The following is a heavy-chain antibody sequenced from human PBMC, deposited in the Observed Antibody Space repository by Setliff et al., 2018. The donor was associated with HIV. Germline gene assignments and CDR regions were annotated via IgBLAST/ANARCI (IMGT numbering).Heavy chain of an antibody. Sequence: ASVKVSCKASSYIFSSNDIDWVRQAPGQGLEWMGRITSYNGNTKYAQKFQDRVTMTTDKSTTTAYMDLRSLRSDDTAVYYCAIRISAAGSAFQHWGQGTLVPVSS. J-gene: IGHJ1*01. V-gene: IGHV1-18*01. CDR2: ITSYNGNT. CDR3: AIRISAAGSAFQH. D-gene: IGHD6-13*01. CDR1: SYIFSSND.